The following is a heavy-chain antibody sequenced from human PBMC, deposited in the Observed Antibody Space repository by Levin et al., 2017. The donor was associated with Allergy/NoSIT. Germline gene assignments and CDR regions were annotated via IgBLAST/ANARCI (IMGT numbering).Heavy chain of an antibody. CDR2: ISTHNGNT. V-gene: IGHV1-18*01. CDR3: ARFVVTPVSYFYMDV. CDR1: GSTFKNYG. J-gene: IGHJ6*03. Sequence: GESLKISCKASGSTFKNYGISWVRQAPGQGLEWMGWISTHNGNTNYAQSFQGRVTMTTDTSTSTAEMELRSLISDDTAVYYCARFVVTPVSYFYMDVWGKGTTVTVSS. D-gene: IGHD2-2*01.